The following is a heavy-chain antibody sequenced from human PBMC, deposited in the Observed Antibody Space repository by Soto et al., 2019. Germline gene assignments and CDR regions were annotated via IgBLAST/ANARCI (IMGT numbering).Heavy chain of an antibody. Sequence: SETLSLTCTVSDDSFRRADHYWSWIRQPLGKRPEWIGYTYYTGDTKYNPALRSRVTMSEDTSKNQFSLRLSSVTDVDMTVYFCARGPSSIYGWQTFDLWRRGIVVTVSS. V-gene: IGHV4-61*08. CDR1: DDSFRRADHY. J-gene: IGHJ4*02. D-gene: IGHD6-19*01. CDR3: ARGPSSIYGWQTFDL. CDR2: TYYTGDT.